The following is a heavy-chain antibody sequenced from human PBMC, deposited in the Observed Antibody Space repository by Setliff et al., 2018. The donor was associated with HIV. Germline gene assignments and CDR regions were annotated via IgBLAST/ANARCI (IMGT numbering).Heavy chain of an antibody. D-gene: IGHD3-3*01. V-gene: IGHV4-4*08. CDR1: GGSVSGYK. CDR3: ARRDYNFSGTFDI. Sequence: PSETLSLTCMVSGGSVSGYKWSWIRQSPGKGLEWIGYIYTSGSATYNPSLKSRVTISIDTSKNQFSLRLDSVTAADTAVYYCARRDYNFSGTFDIWGQGTMVTVSS. J-gene: IGHJ3*02. CDR2: IYTSGSA.